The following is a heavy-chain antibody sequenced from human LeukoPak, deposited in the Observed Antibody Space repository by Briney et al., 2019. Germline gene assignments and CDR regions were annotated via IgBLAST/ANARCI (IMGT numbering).Heavy chain of an antibody. CDR1: GFTFNSYA. Sequence: GGSLRLSCAASGFTFNSYAMSWVRQAPGKGLEWVAVISYDGSNKYYADSVKGRFTISRDNSKNTLYLQMNSLRAEDTAVYYCARDSWFDPWGQGTLVTVSS. CDR2: ISYDGSNK. CDR3: ARDSWFDP. V-gene: IGHV3-30-3*01. J-gene: IGHJ5*02.